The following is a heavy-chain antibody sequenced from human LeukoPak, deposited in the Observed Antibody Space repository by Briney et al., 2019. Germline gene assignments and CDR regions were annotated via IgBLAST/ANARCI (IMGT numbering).Heavy chain of an antibody. Sequence: GGSLRLSYAASGFTFSTYAMSWVRQAPGKGLQWVSAISDSGGSTYYAHSVKGRFTISRGNSKNTLNLQMNSLRAEDTAVYYCAKSPGRWLYYYYGMDVWGQGTTVTVSS. V-gene: IGHV3-23*01. CDR3: AKSPGRWLYYYYGMDV. CDR1: GFTFSTYA. J-gene: IGHJ6*02. D-gene: IGHD3-10*01. CDR2: ISDSGGST.